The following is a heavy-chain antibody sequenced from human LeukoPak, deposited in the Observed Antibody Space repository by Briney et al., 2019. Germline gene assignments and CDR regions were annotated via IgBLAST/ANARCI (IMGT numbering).Heavy chain of an antibody. CDR1: GFTFDDYA. Sequence: PGRSLRLSCAASGFTFDDYAMHWVRQAPGKGLEWVSGISWNSGSIGYADSVKGRFTISRDNAKNSLYLQMNSLRAEDMALYYCAKSAGTHYYYYMDVWGKGTTVTVSS. D-gene: IGHD6-13*01. CDR3: AKSAGTHYYYYMDV. CDR2: ISWNSGSI. V-gene: IGHV3-9*03. J-gene: IGHJ6*03.